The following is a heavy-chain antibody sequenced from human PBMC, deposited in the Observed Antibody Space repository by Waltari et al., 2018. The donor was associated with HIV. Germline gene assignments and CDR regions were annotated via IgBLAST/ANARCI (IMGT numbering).Heavy chain of an antibody. Sequence: QVQLQQWGAGLLKPSETRSLTCAVYGEPFDGYYWSWIRQPPGKRLAWMGEINHRRKTNYNPSLKSRLNKSVDAYKNQFSVNLNCVTAADTGVYYCTGRALWLRPVYYFDYWGQGALVTVSS. CDR1: GEPFDGYY. CDR2: INHRRKT. CDR3: TGRALWLRPVYYFDY. V-gene: IGHV4-34*01. D-gene: IGHD5-12*01. J-gene: IGHJ4*02.